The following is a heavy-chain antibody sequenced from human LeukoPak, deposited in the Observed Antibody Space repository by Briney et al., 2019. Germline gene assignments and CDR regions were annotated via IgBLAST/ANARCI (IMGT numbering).Heavy chain of an antibody. CDR3: ATEYSVFAFDI. CDR1: GFIFSDAW. V-gene: IGHV3-15*01. CDR2: IKRKSAGGTV. Sequence: GGSLRLSCAASGFIFSDAWLSWVRQAPGKGLEWVGRIKRKSAGGTVDYGAPVKGRFTISRDDSKNTLYLQMNSLKTEDTAIYYCATEYSVFAFDIWGQGTVVTVSS. D-gene: IGHD5-12*01. J-gene: IGHJ3*02.